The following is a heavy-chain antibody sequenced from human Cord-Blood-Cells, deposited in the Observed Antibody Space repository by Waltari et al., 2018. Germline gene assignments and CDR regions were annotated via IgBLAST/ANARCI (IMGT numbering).Heavy chain of an antibody. Sequence: QVQLVQSGAGVTKPGSAVMVSCKAPRGTFGSYAISWVRQAPGQGLEWTGGIIPIFGTANYAQKFQGRVTITADESTSTAYMELSSLRSEDTAVYYCAREELELRFDYWGQGTLVTVSS. CDR1: RGTFGSYA. D-gene: IGHD1-7*01. J-gene: IGHJ4*02. CDR3: AREELELRFDY. CDR2: IIPIFGTA. V-gene: IGHV1-69*01.